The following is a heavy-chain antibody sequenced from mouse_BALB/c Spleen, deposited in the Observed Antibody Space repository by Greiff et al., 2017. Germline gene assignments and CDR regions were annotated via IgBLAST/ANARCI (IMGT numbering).Heavy chain of an antibody. D-gene: IGHD2-4*01. CDR2: ISSGGSYT. J-gene: IGHJ4*01. CDR3: ARDLIHYYAMDY. Sequence: EVQRVESGGGLVKPGGSLKLSCAASGFTFSSYAMSWVRQSPEKGLEWVAEISSGGSYTYYPDTVTGRFTISRDNAKNTLYLEMSSLRSEDTAMYCCARDLIHYYAMDYWGQGTSVTVSS. CDR1: GFTFSSYA. V-gene: IGHV5-9-4*01.